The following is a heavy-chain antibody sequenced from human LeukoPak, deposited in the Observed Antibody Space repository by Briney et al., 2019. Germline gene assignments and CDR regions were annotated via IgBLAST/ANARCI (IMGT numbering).Heavy chain of an antibody. J-gene: IGHJ6*02. CDR3: ARDSWAWAYYYYGMDV. Sequence: GGSPRLSCAASGFTFSSYAMHWVRQAPGKGLEWVAAISYDGSNKYYADSVKGRFTISRDNSKNTLYLQMNSLRAEDTAVYYCARDSWAWAYYYYGMDVWGQGTTVTVSS. CDR2: ISYDGSNK. V-gene: IGHV3-30-3*01. D-gene: IGHD3-16*01. CDR1: GFTFSSYA.